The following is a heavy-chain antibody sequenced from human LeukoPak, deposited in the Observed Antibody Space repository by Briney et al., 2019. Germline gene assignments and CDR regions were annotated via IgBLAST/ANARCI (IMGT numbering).Heavy chain of an antibody. CDR1: GYSFSSYY. V-gene: IGHV5-51*01. Sequence: GESLKISCQASGYSFSSYYIGWVRQMPGKGLEWMGIIYAGDSDIRYSPSFEGQVTISVDKSISTAYLQWTSLKASDTAMYYCARGGERVAADYWGQGTLVTVSS. D-gene: IGHD6-25*01. CDR2: IYAGDSDI. J-gene: IGHJ4*02. CDR3: ARGGERVAADY.